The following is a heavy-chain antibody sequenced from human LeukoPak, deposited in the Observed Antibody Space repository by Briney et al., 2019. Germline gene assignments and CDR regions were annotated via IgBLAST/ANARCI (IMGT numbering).Heavy chain of an antibody. J-gene: IGHJ4*02. Sequence: SETLSLTCTVSGYSISSGYYWGWIRQPPGKGLEWIGSIYHSGRTYYNPSLKSRVTISVDTSKNQFSLKLSSVTAADSAMYYCARESSSSPDYWGQGTLVTVSS. CDR1: GYSISSGYY. D-gene: IGHD6-6*01. CDR2: IYHSGRT. V-gene: IGHV4-38-2*02. CDR3: ARESSSSPDY.